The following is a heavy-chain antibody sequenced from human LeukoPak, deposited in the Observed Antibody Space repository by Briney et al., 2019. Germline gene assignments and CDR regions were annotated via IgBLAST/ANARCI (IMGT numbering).Heavy chain of an antibody. D-gene: IGHD2/OR15-2a*01. Sequence: GGSLRLSCAASGFTFSSYGMHWVRQAPGKGLEWVAVISYDGSNKYYADSVKGRFTISRDNSKNTLYLQMNSLRAEDTGVYYCAKGHQAFLDAFDIWGQGTMVTVSS. V-gene: IGHV3-30*18. CDR1: GFTFSSYG. CDR2: ISYDGSNK. CDR3: AKGHQAFLDAFDI. J-gene: IGHJ3*02.